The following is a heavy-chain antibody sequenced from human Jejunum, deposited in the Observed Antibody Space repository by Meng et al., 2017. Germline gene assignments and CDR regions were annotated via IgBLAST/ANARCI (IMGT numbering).Heavy chain of an antibody. CDR2: IYYGGTT. CDR1: GGSVSSGSYY. Sequence: GQLQESGPGLVGPSETLSPPCTVSGGSVSSGSYYWSWIRQPPGKGLEWIGYIYYGGTTNYNPSLESRVTISADTSKNQFSLKLSSVTAADTAVYYCARGSRGYSYGWGQGTLVTVSS. D-gene: IGHD5-18*01. V-gene: IGHV4-61*01. CDR3: ARGSRGYSYG. J-gene: IGHJ4*02.